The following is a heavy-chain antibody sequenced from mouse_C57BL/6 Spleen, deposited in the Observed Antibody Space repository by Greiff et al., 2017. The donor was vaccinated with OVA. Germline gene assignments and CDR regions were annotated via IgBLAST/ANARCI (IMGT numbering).Heavy chain of an antibody. Sequence: QVQLKQSGAELVKPGASVKISCKASGYAFSSYWMNWVKQRPGKGLEWIGQIYPGDGDTNYNGKFKGKATLTADKSASTAYMQLSSLTSEDSAGYFCARGDGYYGFADWGQGTLVTVSA. CDR2: IYPGDGDT. CDR1: GYAFSSYW. V-gene: IGHV1-80*01. D-gene: IGHD2-3*01. J-gene: IGHJ3*01. CDR3: ARGDGYYGFAD.